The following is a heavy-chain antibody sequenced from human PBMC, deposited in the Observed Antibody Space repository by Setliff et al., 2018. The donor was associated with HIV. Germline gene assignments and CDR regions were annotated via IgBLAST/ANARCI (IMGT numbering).Heavy chain of an antibody. V-gene: IGHV4-59*08. CDR2: IYYSGST. J-gene: IGHJ4*02. CDR1: GGSISSHY. D-gene: IGHD2-21*02. CDR3: ARQGNIVVVTSFDY. Sequence: SETLSLTCTVSGGSISSHYWSWIRQPPGKGLEWIGYIYYSGSTNYNPSLKSRVTISVDTSKNQFSLNLRSVTAADSAVYHCARQGNIVVVTSFDYWGQGTLVTVSS.